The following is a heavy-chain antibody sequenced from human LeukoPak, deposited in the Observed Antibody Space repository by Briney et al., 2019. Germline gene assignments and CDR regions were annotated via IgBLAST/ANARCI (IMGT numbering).Heavy chain of an antibody. CDR3: ARDEGSFDI. Sequence: PGASVKVSCKASGYTFISYGISWARQAPGQGLEWMGWISGYNGNTNYAQRLQGRVTLTTDTSTSTAYMELRSLTSDDTAVYYCARDEGSFDIWGQGTLVTVSS. CDR2: ISGYNGNT. J-gene: IGHJ3*02. CDR1: GYTFISYG. V-gene: IGHV1-18*01.